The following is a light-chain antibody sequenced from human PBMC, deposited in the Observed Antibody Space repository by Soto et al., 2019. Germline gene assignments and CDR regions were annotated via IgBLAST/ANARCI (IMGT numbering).Light chain of an antibody. CDR1: QSISSW. J-gene: IGKJ1*01. Sequence: DIQMTQSPSTLSASVGARVPITCRARQSISSWLAWYQQKPGKAPKLLIYDASSLESGVPSRFSGSGSGTEFTLTISSLQPDDFATYYCQQYNSYGTFGQGTKVDIK. CDR3: QQYNSYGT. V-gene: IGKV1-5*01. CDR2: DAS.